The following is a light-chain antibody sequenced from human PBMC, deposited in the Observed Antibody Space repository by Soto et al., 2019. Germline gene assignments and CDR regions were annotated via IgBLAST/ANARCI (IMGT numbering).Light chain of an antibody. V-gene: IGLV2-14*03. J-gene: IGLJ2*01. Sequence: QSVLTQPASVSGSPGQAITISCTGTSSDVGGYNYASWYQHHPGKAPKLMIYDVSNRPSGVSNRFSGSKSGNTACLTLSGLQAEDGADYYCSSYTSRSTDVVFGGGTKLTVL. CDR2: DVS. CDR3: SSYTSRSTDVV. CDR1: SSDVGGYNY.